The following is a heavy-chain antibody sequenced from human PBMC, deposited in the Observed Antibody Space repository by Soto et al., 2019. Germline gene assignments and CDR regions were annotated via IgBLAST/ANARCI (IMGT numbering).Heavy chain of an antibody. CDR2: FMPMFNRP. J-gene: IGHJ6*02. Sequence: QVQLVQSGAEVKKPGSSVKVSCKASGGTFSSYAISWVRQAPGQGLEWMGGFMPMFNRPHSARKFQGRVTITADESTSTAYKDLSSLRSEDTAVYYCARGQFHHVSNYYYALDVWGQGTTVTVSS. V-gene: IGHV1-69*01. CDR1: GGTFSSYA. CDR3: ARGQFHHVSNYYYALDV.